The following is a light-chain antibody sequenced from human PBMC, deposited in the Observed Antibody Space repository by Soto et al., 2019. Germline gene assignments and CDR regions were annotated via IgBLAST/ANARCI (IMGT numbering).Light chain of an antibody. CDR3: QQYGSSYPWT. Sequence: EIVLTQSPGTLSLSPGERATFSCRASQSVSSNYLAWYQQKPGQAPRLLIYGASSRATGIPDRFSGSGSGTDFTLTIRRLGPEDFAVYYCQQYGSSYPWTFGQGTKV. J-gene: IGKJ1*01. CDR1: QSVSSNY. V-gene: IGKV3-20*01. CDR2: GAS.